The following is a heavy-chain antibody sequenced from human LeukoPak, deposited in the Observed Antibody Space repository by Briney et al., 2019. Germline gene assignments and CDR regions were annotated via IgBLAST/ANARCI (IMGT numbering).Heavy chain of an antibody. CDR2: IWYDGSNK. Sequence: GGSLRLSCAASGFTFSSYGMHWVRQAPGKGLEWVAVIWYDGSNKYYADSVKGRFTISRDNSKNTLYLQMNSLRAEDTAVYYCARDLSQSYYDSSGYYFDYWGQGTLVTVSS. V-gene: IGHV3-33*01. CDR1: GFTFSSYG. CDR3: ARDLSQSYYDSSGYYFDY. D-gene: IGHD3-22*01. J-gene: IGHJ4*02.